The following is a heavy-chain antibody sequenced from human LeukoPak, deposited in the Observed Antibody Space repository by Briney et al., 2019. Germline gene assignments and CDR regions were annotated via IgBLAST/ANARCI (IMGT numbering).Heavy chain of an antibody. CDR2: INPNSGGT. J-gene: IGHJ4*02. CDR3: ARDNPDSLGYSYGKGPFDY. CDR1: GYTFTGYY. D-gene: IGHD5-18*01. V-gene: IGHV1-2*02. Sequence: VASVKVSCKASGYTFTGYYMHWVRQAPGQGLEWMGWINPNSGGTNYAQKFQGRVTMTRDTSISTAYMELSRLRSDDTAVYYCARDNPDSLGYSYGKGPFDYWGQGTLVTVSS.